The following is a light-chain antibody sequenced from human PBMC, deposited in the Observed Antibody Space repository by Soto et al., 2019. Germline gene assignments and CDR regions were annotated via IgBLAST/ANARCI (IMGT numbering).Light chain of an antibody. CDR1: QDISSA. V-gene: IGKV1D-13*01. CDR3: QQFKNYPRT. Sequence: ALPLTQSPSSLSASVGDRVTITCRASQDISSALVWYQQKPGKAPKLLIYGASSLESGVPSRFSGGGSGTDFTLTIRNLQPEDFATYHCQQFKNYPRTFGQGTKLEIK. CDR2: GAS. J-gene: IGKJ2*01.